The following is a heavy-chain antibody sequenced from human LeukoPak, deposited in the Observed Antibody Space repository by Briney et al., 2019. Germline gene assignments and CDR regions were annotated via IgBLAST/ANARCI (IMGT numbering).Heavy chain of an antibody. CDR2: ISAYNGNT. D-gene: IGHD4-17*01. Sequence: ASVKVSCKASGYTFTSYGISWVRQAPGQGLEWMGWISAYNGNTNYAQKLQGRVTMTRDTSISTAYMELSRLRSDDTAVYYCAREATVTNYYYYYYMDVWGKGTTVTVSS. J-gene: IGHJ6*03. CDR1: GYTFTSYG. V-gene: IGHV1-18*01. CDR3: AREATVTNYYYYYYMDV.